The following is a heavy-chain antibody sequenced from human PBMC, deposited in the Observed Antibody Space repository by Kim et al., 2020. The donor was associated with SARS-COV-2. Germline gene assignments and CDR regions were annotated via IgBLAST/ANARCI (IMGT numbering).Heavy chain of an antibody. CDR2: INHSGST. J-gene: IGHJ4*02. D-gene: IGHD5-18*01. V-gene: IGHV4-34*01. CDR3: ARERQWIQLYSFDY. Sequence: SETLSLTCAVYGGSFSGYYWSWIRQPPGKGLEWIGEINHSGSTNYNPSLKSRVTISVDTSKNQFSLKLSSVTAADTAVYYCARERQWIQLYSFDYWGQGT. CDR1: GGSFSGYY.